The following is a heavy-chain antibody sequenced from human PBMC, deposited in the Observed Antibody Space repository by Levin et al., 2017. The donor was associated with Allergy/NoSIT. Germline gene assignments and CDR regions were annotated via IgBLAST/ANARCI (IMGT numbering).Heavy chain of an antibody. CDR2: INPNSGGT. V-gene: IGHV1-2*02. J-gene: IGHJ6*04. CDR3: ARDLEHSSPYSSGGYNAYGMDV. CDR1: GYTFTGYD. D-gene: IGHD6-19*01. Sequence: PLASVKVSCKASGYTFTGYDMHWVRQAPGQGLEWMGWINPNSGGTNYAQKLQGRVTMTRDTSISTAYMELSRLRSDDKAVYYCARDLEHSSPYSSGGYNAYGMDVWGEGTTVTVSS.